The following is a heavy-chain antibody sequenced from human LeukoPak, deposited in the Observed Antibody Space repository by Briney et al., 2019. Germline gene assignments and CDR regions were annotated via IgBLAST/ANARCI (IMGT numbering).Heavy chain of an antibody. CDR2: IFPSDSDT. CDR3: ARRKSDAFDI. Sequence: GESLKISCKDSGTSFTTYWIDWVRQMPGKGLEWMGTIFPSDSDTRYSPSFQGQVTISADKSISPTYLQWSSLNASDTAMYYCARRKSDAFDIWGQGTMVTVSS. CDR1: GTSFTTYW. V-gene: IGHV5-51*01. J-gene: IGHJ3*02.